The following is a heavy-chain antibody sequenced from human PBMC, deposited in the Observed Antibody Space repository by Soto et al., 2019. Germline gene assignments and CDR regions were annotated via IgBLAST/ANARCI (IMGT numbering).Heavy chain of an antibody. Sequence: GGSLRLSCAASGFTFSSYSMNWVRQAPGKGLEWVSSISSSSSYIYYADSVKGRFTISRDNAKNSLYLQMNSLRAEDTAVYYCARDPAVGEYFDWRYYYYYGMDVWGQGTTVTVSS. V-gene: IGHV3-21*01. J-gene: IGHJ6*02. CDR3: ARDPAVGEYFDWRYYYYYGMDV. CDR1: GFTFSSYS. CDR2: ISSSSSYI. D-gene: IGHD3-9*01.